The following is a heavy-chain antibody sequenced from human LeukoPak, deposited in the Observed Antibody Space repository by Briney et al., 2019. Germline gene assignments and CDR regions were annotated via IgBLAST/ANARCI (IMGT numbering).Heavy chain of an antibody. CDR3: AKTYYYDSSGYPGGNYFDY. D-gene: IGHD3-22*01. Sequence: GGSLRLYCAASGFTFSSYWMSWVRQAPGKGLEWVANIKQDGSEKYYVDSVKGRFTISRDNAKNSLYLQMNSLRAEDTAVYYCAKTYYYDSSGYPGGNYFDYWGQGTLVTVSS. V-gene: IGHV3-7*01. J-gene: IGHJ4*02. CDR2: IKQDGSEK. CDR1: GFTFSSYW.